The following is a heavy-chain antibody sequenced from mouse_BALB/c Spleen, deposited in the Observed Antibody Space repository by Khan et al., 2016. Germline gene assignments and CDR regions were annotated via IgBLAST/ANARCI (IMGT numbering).Heavy chain of an antibody. J-gene: IGHJ4*01. CDR1: GFSLTGYG. CDR2: IWGDGST. CDR3: ARGWGEY. Sequence: VQLKESGPGLVAPSQSLSITCTVSGFSLTGYGVNWVRQPPGKGLEWLGMIWGDGSTDYNSALKSRMSISKDKSKSQVFLKMNSRQTDDTARYYWARGWGEYWGQGTSVTVSS. D-gene: IGHD2-13*01. V-gene: IGHV2-6-7*01.